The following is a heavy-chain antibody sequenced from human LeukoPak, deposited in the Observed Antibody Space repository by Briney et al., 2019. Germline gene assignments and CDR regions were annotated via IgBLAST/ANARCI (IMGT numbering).Heavy chain of an antibody. D-gene: IGHD2-2*01. V-gene: IGHV1-2*02. Sequence: GASVKVSCKAFKYTFTGYYINWVRQAPGQGLEWMGWINPNSGGTNSGQKFQGRVTMTRDTSITTAYMELNRLTSDDTAVYFCARQMCDTTTCYLFFDYWGQGTLVTVSS. CDR3: ARQMCDTTTCYLFFDY. J-gene: IGHJ4*02. CDR2: INPNSGGT. CDR1: KYTFTGYY.